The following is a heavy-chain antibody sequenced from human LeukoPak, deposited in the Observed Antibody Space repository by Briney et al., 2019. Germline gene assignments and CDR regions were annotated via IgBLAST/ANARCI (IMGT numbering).Heavy chain of an antibody. D-gene: IGHD3-10*01. V-gene: IGHV4-34*01. J-gene: IGHJ5*02. CDR3: ARHGITYYYGSGSLNWFDP. CDR2: INHSGST. Sequence: SETLSLTCAVYGGSFSGYYWSWIRQPPGKGLEWIGEINHSGSTYYNPSLKSRVTISVDTSKNQFSLKLSSVTAADTAVYYCARHGITYYYGSGSLNWFDPWGQGTLVTVSS. CDR1: GGSFSGYY.